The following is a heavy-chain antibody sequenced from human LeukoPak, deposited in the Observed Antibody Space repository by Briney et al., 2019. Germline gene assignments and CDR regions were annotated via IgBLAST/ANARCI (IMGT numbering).Heavy chain of an antibody. Sequence: GGSLRLSCAASGFTFSSYGMHWVRQAPGKGLEWVAVIWYGGSNKYYADSVKGRFTISRDNSKNTLYLQMNSLRAEDTAVYYCARDVRAGEFGELSSWYFDYWGQGTLVTVSS. J-gene: IGHJ4*02. D-gene: IGHD3-10*01. CDR3: ARDVRAGEFGELSSWYFDY. V-gene: IGHV3-33*08. CDR2: IWYGGSNK. CDR1: GFTFSSYG.